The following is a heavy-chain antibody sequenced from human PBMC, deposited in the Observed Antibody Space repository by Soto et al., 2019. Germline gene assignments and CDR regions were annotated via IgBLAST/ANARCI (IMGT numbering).Heavy chain of an antibody. J-gene: IGHJ4*02. D-gene: IGHD3-22*01. CDR1: GGSISSGGYY. CDR3: ARALYYYDSSGHFDY. V-gene: IGHV4-31*03. Sequence: NPWETLSLTCTVSGGSISSGGYYWSWIRQHPGKGLEWIGYIYYSGSTYYNPSLKSRVTISVDTSKNQFSLKLSSVTAADTAVYYCARALYYYDSSGHFDYWGQGTLLTVSS. CDR2: IYYSGST.